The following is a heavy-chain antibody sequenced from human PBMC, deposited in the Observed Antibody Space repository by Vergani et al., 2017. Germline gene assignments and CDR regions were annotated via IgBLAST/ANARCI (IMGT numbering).Heavy chain of an antibody. Sequence: EVQLLESGGGLVQPGGSLRLSCGASGFTFSSYAMPWVRQAPGKGLEWVSAIRGSGGNTFYTDSVKGRFTISRDNSKDTLYLQMNSLRVEDTAIYYCAKARDPNCKGGNCYSYYYGLDLWGQGTTVTVSS. V-gene: IGHV3-23*01. CDR3: AKARDPNCKGGNCYSYYYGLDL. CDR1: GFTFSSYA. D-gene: IGHD2-15*01. CDR2: IRGSGGNT. J-gene: IGHJ6*02.